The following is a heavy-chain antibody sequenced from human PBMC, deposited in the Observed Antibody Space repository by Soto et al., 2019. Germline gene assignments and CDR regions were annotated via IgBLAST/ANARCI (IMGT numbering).Heavy chain of an antibody. V-gene: IGHV4-39*01. CDR2: INHSGST. J-gene: IGHJ4*02. D-gene: IGHD2-15*01. CDR1: GVSIFSHSYY. Sequence: QLQLQESGPGLVRPSETLSLTCTVSGVSIFSHSYYWGWILQAPGKGLEWIATINHSGSTYHNPSRKSRVTMSVDTSKNQFSLNLSSVTAADTAVYYCARRYAPRYSSGNNHFDLWGQGTLVTVSS. CDR3: ARRYAPRYSSGNNHFDL.